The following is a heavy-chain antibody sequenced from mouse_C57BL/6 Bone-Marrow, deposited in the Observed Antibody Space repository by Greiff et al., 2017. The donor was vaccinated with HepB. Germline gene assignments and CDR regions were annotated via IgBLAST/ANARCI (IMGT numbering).Heavy chain of an antibody. V-gene: IGHV1-81*01. CDR3: ASGRYYGRRPYFDV. CDR1: GYTFTSYG. Sequence: VKLVESGAELARPGASVKLSCKASGYTFTSYGISWVKQRTGQGLEWIGEIYPRSGNTYYNEKFKGKATLTADKSSSTAYMELRSLTSEDSAVYFCASGRYYGRRPYFDVWGTGTTVTVSS. D-gene: IGHD1-1*01. CDR2: IYPRSGNT. J-gene: IGHJ1*03.